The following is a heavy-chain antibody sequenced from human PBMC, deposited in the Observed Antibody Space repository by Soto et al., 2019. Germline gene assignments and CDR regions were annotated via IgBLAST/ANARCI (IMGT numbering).Heavy chain of an antibody. J-gene: IGHJ3*02. D-gene: IGHD3-3*01. CDR3: AGGGGVGVAGSAAFDM. CDR1: GYPVTAYY. CDR2: INPATGAA. V-gene: IGHV1-2*02. Sequence: QLHLVQSGAVVKKPGASVTVSCSASGYPVTAYYMHWVRQAPGRGLEWMGGINPATGAAKYTQTFQGRVTMTRDTSTSTVFMELGGPTSEDTAVFYWAGGGGVGVAGSAAFDMWGQGTVVTVSS.